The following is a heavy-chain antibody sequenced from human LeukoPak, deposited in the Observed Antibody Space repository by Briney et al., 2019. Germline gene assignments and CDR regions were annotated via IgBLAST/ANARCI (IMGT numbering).Heavy chain of an antibody. CDR1: GFTFNSYG. Sequence: GRSLRLSGAASGFTFNSYGVHWVRQAPGKGLEWVAVISYDGSYKYYADSVKGRFTISRDNSKNTLYLQMNSLRAEDTAVYYCSNESSPDYGSSGYYFDYWGQGTLVTVSS. D-gene: IGHD3-22*01. CDR3: SNESSPDYGSSGYYFDY. CDR2: ISYDGSYK. V-gene: IGHV3-30*18. J-gene: IGHJ4*02.